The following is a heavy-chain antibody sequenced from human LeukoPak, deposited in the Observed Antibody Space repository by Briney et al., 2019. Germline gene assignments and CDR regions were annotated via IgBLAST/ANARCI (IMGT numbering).Heavy chain of an antibody. Sequence: PGGSLRLSCAASGFTFSSYGMSWVRQAPGKGLEWIGSIYYSGNTYYNPSLNSRVTISVDTSKNRFSLNLSSVTAADTAVYYCARLGQLAFDYWGQGTLVTVSS. V-gene: IGHV4-38-2*01. J-gene: IGHJ4*02. CDR1: GFTFSSYG. CDR3: ARLGQLAFDY. CDR2: IYYSGNT. D-gene: IGHD6-13*01.